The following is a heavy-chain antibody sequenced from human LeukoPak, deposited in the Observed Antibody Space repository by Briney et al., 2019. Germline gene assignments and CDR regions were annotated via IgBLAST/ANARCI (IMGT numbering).Heavy chain of an antibody. J-gene: IGHJ4*02. Sequence: PSETLSLTCTVSGGSIRSYYWSWVQQPPGKGLEWIGYIYSIGSTNYNPSLKSRVTISVDTSKNQFSLKLSSVTAADTAVYYCAALNIATRPWCFDYWGQGTLVTVSS. CDR3: AALNIATRPWCFDY. V-gene: IGHV4-59*01. CDR1: GGSIRSYY. D-gene: IGHD6-6*01. CDR2: IYSIGST.